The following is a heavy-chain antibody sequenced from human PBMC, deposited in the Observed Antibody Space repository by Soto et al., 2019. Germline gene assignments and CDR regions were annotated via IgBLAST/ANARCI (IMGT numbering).Heavy chain of an antibody. CDR1: GFTFSSYA. CDR2: ISGSGVST. J-gene: IGHJ4*02. D-gene: IGHD2-8*01. Sequence: EVQLLESGGGLVQPGGSLRLSCAASGFTFSSYAMSWVRQAPGKGLEWVSGISGSGVSTYYADSVKGRFTISRDKSKNTLYLQMNSLRAEDTAVYFCAKDMEMTGSCTNGLCWTLDYWGPGTLVTVSS. CDR3: AKDMEMTGSCTNGLCWTLDY. V-gene: IGHV3-23*01.